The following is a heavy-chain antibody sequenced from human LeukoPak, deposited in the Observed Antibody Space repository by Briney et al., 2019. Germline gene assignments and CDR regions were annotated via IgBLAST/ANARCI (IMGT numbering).Heavy chain of an antibody. J-gene: IGHJ6*03. CDR1: GGSFSSYA. D-gene: IGHD1-26*01. Sequence: ASVKVSCKASGGSFSSYAISWVRQAPGQGLEWMGGIIPIFGTANYAQKFQGRVTITTDESTSTAYMELSSLRSEDTAVYYCARGRVGATPYYYMDVWGKGTTVTVSS. CDR3: ARGRVGATPYYYMDV. V-gene: IGHV1-69*05. CDR2: IIPIFGTA.